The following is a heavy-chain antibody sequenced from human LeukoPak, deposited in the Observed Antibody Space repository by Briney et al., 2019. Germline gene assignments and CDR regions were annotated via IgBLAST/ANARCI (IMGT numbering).Heavy chain of an antibody. CDR1: GYTFTSYG. V-gene: IGHV1-18*01. Sequence: GASVKVSCKASGYTFTSYGISWVRQAPGQGLEWMGWISAYNGNTNYAQKLQGRVTMTTDTSTSTAYMELRSLRSDDTAVYYCARAGTTYYDILPYGMDVWGQGTTVTVSS. D-gene: IGHD3-9*01. CDR3: ARAGTTYYDILPYGMDV. CDR2: ISAYNGNT. J-gene: IGHJ6*02.